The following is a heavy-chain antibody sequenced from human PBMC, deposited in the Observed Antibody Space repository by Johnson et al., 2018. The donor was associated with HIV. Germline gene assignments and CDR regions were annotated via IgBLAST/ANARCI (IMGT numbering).Heavy chain of an antibody. CDR3: SRDYDSSGGLAFDI. V-gene: IGHV3-66*01. D-gene: IGHD3-22*01. Sequence: VQLVESGGGLVQPGGSLRLSCAASGFTVSSNYMSWVRQAPWKGLEWVSVIYNGGTTYYAESVKGRFTISRDNSKNTLFLQMNSLKAEDTAVYYCSRDYDSSGGLAFDIWGQGTMVTVSS. CDR1: GFTVSSNY. J-gene: IGHJ3*02. CDR2: IYNGGTT.